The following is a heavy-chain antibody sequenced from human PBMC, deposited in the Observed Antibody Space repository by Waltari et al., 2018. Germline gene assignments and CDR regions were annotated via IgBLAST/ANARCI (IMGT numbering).Heavy chain of an antibody. D-gene: IGHD4-17*01. CDR3: GRIAFGDDGGYFQY. CDR1: GGSITTTYN. CDR2: MQYRGST. Sequence: QLQLQESGPGLVRPSETLYLTCTVSGGSITTTYNWAWIRQPPGKGLEWMGNMQYRGSTFYNPSLMSRVTISLDTSKNQFSLTLTSVDAADTAVYFCGRIAFGDDGGYFQYWGQGTLVTVSS. J-gene: IGHJ1*01. V-gene: IGHV4-39*01.